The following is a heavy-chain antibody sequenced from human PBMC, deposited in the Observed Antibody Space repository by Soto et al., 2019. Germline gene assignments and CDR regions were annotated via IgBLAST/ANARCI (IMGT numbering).Heavy chain of an antibody. D-gene: IGHD3-9*01. CDR2: ISGSGGST. CDR1: GFTFSSYA. J-gene: IGHJ4*02. V-gene: IGHV3-23*01. Sequence: GGSLRLSCAASGFTFSSYAMSWVRQAPGKGLEWVSAISGSGGSTYYADSVKGRFTISRDNSKNTLYLQMNSLRAEDTAVYYCAKDSIPELRYFDWLQHHFDYWGQGTLVTVSS. CDR3: AKDSIPELRYFDWLQHHFDY.